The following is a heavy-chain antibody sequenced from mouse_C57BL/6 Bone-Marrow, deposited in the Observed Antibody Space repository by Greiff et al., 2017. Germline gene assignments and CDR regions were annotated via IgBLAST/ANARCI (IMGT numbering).Heavy chain of an antibody. Sequence: EVQLVESGGGLVKPGGSLKLSCAASGFTFSSYAMSWVRQTPEKRLEWVATISDGGSYTYYPDNVKGRFTISRDNAKNNLYLQMSHLKSEDTAMYYCARDTVVAGDYWGQGTTLTVSS. CDR3: ARDTVVAGDY. J-gene: IGHJ2*01. V-gene: IGHV5-4*01. D-gene: IGHD1-1*01. CDR2: ISDGGSYT. CDR1: GFTFSSYA.